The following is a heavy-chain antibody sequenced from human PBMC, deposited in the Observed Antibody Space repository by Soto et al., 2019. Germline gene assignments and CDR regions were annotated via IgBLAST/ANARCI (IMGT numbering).Heavy chain of an antibody. CDR3: AIGMDDAFDI. J-gene: IGHJ3*02. V-gene: IGHV1-2*04. Sequence: QVQLVQSGAEVKKPGASVKVSCKASGYTFTGYYMHWVRQAPGQGLEWMGWINPNSGGTNYAKKFQGWVTMTRDTSISTAYMELSRLRSDDTAVYYCAIGMDDAFDIWGQGTMVTVSS. CDR1: GYTFTGYY. CDR2: INPNSGGT.